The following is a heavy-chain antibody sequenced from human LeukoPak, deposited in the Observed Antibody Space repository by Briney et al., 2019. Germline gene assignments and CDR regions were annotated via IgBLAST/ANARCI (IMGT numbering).Heavy chain of an antibody. CDR2: ISSSSSYI. V-gene: IGHV3-21*01. CDR1: GFTSSSYS. CDR3: ARGKELSPTLRFLEWLLFVDY. J-gene: IGHJ4*02. Sequence: PGGSLRLSCAASGFTSSSYSMNWVRQAPGKGLEWVSSISSSSSYIYYADSVKGRFTISRDNAKNSLYLQMNSLRAEDTAVYYCARGKELSPTLRFLEWLLFVDYWGQGTLVTVSS. D-gene: IGHD3-3*01.